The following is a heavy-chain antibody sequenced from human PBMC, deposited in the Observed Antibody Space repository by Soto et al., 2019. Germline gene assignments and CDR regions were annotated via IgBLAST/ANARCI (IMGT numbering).Heavy chain of an antibody. J-gene: IGHJ6*04. CDR1: GGSISSYY. Sequence: PSETLSLTCTVSGGSISSYYCGWIRQTPGKGLEWIGYIYYSGSTNYNPSLKSRVTISVDTSKNQFSLKLSSVTAADTAVYYCASGIAAALDVWGKGTTVTVSS. V-gene: IGHV4-59*08. CDR2: IYYSGST. CDR3: ASGIAAALDV. D-gene: IGHD6-13*01.